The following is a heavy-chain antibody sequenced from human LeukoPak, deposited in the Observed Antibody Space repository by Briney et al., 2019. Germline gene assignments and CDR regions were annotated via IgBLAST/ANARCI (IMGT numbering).Heavy chain of an antibody. V-gene: IGHV3-21*01. CDR2: ISTSSSYI. D-gene: IGHD7-27*01. CDR1: GFIFSSYS. J-gene: IGHJ4*02. Sequence: GGSLRLSCAASGFIFSSYSMNWVRQAPGKGLEWVSSISTSSSYISYADSVKGRFTISRDNAKNSLYLQMNSLRAEDTAVYHCARDHENWGSRFNYFDFWGQGTLVTVSS. CDR3: ARDHENWGSRFNYFDF.